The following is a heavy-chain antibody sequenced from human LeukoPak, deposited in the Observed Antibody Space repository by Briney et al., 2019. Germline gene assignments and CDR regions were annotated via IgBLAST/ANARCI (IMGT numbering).Heavy chain of an antibody. V-gene: IGHV3-30-3*01. CDR3: ARDGYDILTGYYPID. J-gene: IGHJ4*02. CDR2: ISYDRSNK. CDR1: GFTFSSYA. D-gene: IGHD3-9*01. Sequence: GGSLRLSCAASGFTFSSYAMHWVRQAPGKGLEWVAVISYDRSNKYNADSVKGRFTISRDNSKNTLYLQMNSLRAEDTAVYYCARDGYDILTGYYPIDWGQGTLVTVSS.